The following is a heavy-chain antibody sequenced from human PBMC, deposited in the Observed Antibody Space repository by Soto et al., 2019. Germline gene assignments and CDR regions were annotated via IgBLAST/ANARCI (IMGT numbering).Heavy chain of an antibody. Sequence: SETLSLTCTVSGGSISSSSYYWGWIRQPPGKGLEWIGSIYYSGSTYYNPSLKSRVTISVDTSKNQFSLKLSSVTAADTAVYYCATLSYYDFWSGYYSHYFDYWGQGTLVTVSS. CDR2: IYYSGST. CDR3: ATLSYYDFWSGYYSHYFDY. CDR1: GGSISSSSYY. D-gene: IGHD3-3*01. J-gene: IGHJ4*02. V-gene: IGHV4-39*01.